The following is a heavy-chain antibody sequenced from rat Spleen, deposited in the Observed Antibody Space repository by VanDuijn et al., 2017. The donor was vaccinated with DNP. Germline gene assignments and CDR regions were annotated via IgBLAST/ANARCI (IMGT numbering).Heavy chain of an antibody. CDR2: IFYDGSRT. CDR1: GFTFSDFN. CDR3: ATNRQAYGYSHALDA. D-gene: IGHD1-7*01. V-gene: IGHV5S10*01. J-gene: IGHJ4*01. Sequence: EVQLVESGGGLVQPGRSLKLSCAASGFTFSDFNMAWVRQAPKKGLEWVATIFYDGSRTYYRDSVKGRFTISRDDTQRTLYLQMDSLRSEDTATYYCATNRQAYGYSHALDAWGQGTSVTVSS.